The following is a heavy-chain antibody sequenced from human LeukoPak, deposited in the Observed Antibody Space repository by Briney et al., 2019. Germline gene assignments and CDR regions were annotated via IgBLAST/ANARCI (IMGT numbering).Heavy chain of an antibody. Sequence: GESLKISCKGSEYSFTSYWIGWAGQMPGKGLEWMGNIYPGVPDTSYSPSYEGQVTISADKSISTAYLQWSRLKASYPCMYYCARAHPHYLGSGSSGDYWGKGNLVTVSS. CDR3: ARAHPHYLGSGSSGDY. D-gene: IGHD3-10*01. V-gene: IGHV5-51*01. CDR1: EYSFTSYW. J-gene: IGHJ4*02. CDR2: IYPGVPDT.